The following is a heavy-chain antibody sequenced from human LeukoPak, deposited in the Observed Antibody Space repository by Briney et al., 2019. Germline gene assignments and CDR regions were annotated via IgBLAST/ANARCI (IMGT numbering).Heavy chain of an antibody. CDR2: INHSGST. Sequence: SETLSLTCAVYGGSFSGYYWSWIRQPPGKGLEWIGEINHSGSTNYNPSLKSRVTISVDTSKNQFSLKLSSVTAADTAVYYCARDSGFSDWLFFDYYYGMDVWGQGTTVTVSS. J-gene: IGHJ6*02. CDR1: GGSFSGYY. V-gene: IGHV4-34*01. CDR3: ARDSGFSDWLFFDYYYGMDV. D-gene: IGHD3/OR15-3a*01.